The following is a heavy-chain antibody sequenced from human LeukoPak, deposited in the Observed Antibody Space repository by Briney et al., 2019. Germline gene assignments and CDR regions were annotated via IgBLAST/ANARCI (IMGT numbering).Heavy chain of an antibody. D-gene: IGHD6-13*01. CDR3: TTEFRLASATTGGY. Sequence: GGSLRLSCAASGFTFSDYYMSWIRQAPGKGLEWVGRIGVKTEGGTTNYAAPVSGRFTISRDDSQNTLYLQMNSLKTEDTAVYYCTTEFRLASATTGGYWGQGTLVTVSS. CDR2: IGVKTEGGTT. J-gene: IGHJ1*01. CDR1: GFTFSDYY. V-gene: IGHV3-15*04.